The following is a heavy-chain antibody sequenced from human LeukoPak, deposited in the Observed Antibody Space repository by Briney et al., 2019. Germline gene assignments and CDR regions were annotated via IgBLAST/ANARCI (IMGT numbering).Heavy chain of an antibody. D-gene: IGHD6-13*01. CDR1: GGSFSGYY. CDR2: INHSGST. Sequence: SETLSLTCAVYGGSFSGYYWSWIRQPPGKGLEWIGEINHSGSTNYNPSLKSRVTISVDTSKNQFSLKLSSVTAADTAVYYCARAAAGIFFGYYFDYWGQGTLVTVSS. J-gene: IGHJ4*02. CDR3: ARAAAGIFFGYYFDY. V-gene: IGHV4-34*01.